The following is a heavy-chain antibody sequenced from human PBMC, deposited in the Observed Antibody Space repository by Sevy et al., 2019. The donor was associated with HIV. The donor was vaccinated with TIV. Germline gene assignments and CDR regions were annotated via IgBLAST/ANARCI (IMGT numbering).Heavy chain of an antibody. D-gene: IGHD3-3*01. J-gene: IGHJ4*02. CDR3: ARGYDSLSRGVFRY. CDR1: GETFSGYH. Sequence: SETLSLTCAVYGETFSGYHWSWIRRSPGKGLEWIGEINLRESNLHGTTNYNPSLRSRVTISVDASKNQFSLKLTSVTAADTAVYYCARGYDSLSRGVFRYWGQGTLVTVSS. V-gene: IGHV4-34*01. CDR2: INLRESNLHGTT.